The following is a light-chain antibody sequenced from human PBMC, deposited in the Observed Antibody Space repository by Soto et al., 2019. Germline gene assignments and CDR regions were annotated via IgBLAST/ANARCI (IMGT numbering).Light chain of an antibody. CDR3: QQYGSSPMYT. V-gene: IGKV3-20*01. CDR2: GAS. CDR1: QSVSSSV. J-gene: IGKJ2*01. Sequence: EIVLTQSPGTLSLSPGERATLSCRASQSVSSSVLAWYQQKPGQAPRLVIHGASTRATGIPDRFSGSGSGTDFTLAISRLEPEDFAVYYCQQYGSSPMYTFGQGTKLEIK.